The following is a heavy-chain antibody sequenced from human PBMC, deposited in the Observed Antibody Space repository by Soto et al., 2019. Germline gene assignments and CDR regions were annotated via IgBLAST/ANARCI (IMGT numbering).Heavy chain of an antibody. CDR3: ANVDWNYGKDA. CDR2: INGFGDRT. J-gene: IGHJ6*02. CDR1: GLTFRSYA. D-gene: IGHD1-1*01. V-gene: IGHV3-23*01. Sequence: EVQLLESGGGLVQPGGSLRLSCAASGLTFRSYAMSWVRQAPGKGLEWVPGINGFGDRTNYADSVKGRFTISRDNSKNTLYLQMNSLRVEDTAIYYCANVDWNYGKDAWGQGTTVTVSS.